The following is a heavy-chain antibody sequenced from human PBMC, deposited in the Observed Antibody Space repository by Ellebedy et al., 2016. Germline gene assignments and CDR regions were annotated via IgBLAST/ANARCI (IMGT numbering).Heavy chain of an antibody. J-gene: IGHJ4*02. D-gene: IGHD3-22*01. V-gene: IGHV1-24*01. Sequence: ASVKVPCKVSGYTLTELSMHWLRQAPGKGLEWMGGFDPEDGETIYAQKFQGRVTMTRDTSTSTVYMELSSLRSEDTAVYYCAREHDSSGYYSTLSLPLGSVHWGQGTLVTVSS. CDR1: GYTLTELS. CDR3: AREHDSSGYYSTLSLPLGSVH. CDR2: FDPEDGET.